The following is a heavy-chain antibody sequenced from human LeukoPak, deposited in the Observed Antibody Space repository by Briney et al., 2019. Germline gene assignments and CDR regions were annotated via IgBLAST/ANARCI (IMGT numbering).Heavy chain of an antibody. J-gene: IGHJ4*02. V-gene: IGHV4-59*08. CDR1: GGSMNNYY. CDR2: IYYTGNT. D-gene: IGHD1-1*01. Sequence: PSETLSLTCTVSGGSMNNYYWTWIRQPPGKGLEWIGYIYYTGNTNYSPSLKSRVTVSADTSKNQLSLKLNSVTAADTAVYYCARRTRATTGGDYFDYWGQGTLVTVSS. CDR3: ARRTRATTGGDYFDY.